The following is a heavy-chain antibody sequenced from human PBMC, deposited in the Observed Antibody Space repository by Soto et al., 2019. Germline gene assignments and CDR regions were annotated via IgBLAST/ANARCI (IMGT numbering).Heavy chain of an antibody. D-gene: IGHD3-10*01. CDR1: GFTFSSYA. CDR2: ISGSGGST. CDR3: AKDQGYYGSGLFYA. J-gene: IGHJ5*02. V-gene: IGHV3-23*01. Sequence: PGGSLRLSCAASGFTFSSYAMSWVRQAPGKGLEWVSAISGSGGSTYYADSVKGRFTISRDNSENTLYLQMNSLRAEDTAVYYCAKDQGYYGSGLFYAWGQGTLVTVSS.